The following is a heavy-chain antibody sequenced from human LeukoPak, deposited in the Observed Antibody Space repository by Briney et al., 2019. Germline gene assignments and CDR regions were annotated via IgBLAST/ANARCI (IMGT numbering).Heavy chain of an antibody. V-gene: IGHV1-18*01. CDR1: GYTFASYG. D-gene: IGHD1-26*01. CDR3: ARGIDSGRPPLGTFEV. Sequence: GASVKVSCKASGYTFASYGITWVRQAPGEGLEWMGWISAYNGNTNYEQKFHGRVTMTTDTSTTTAFMELRSLRSDDTAMYFCARGIDSGRPPLGTFEVWGQGTMVTVSS. CDR2: ISAYNGNT. J-gene: IGHJ3*01.